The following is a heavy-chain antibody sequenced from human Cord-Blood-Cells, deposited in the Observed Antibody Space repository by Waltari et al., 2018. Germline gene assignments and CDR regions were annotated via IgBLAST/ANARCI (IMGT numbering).Heavy chain of an antibody. CDR1: GASGSSNSAP. Sequence: QVQLQQSGPGLVKPSQTLSLTCAIHGASGSSNSAPWNSIRQSPSRGLEWLGRTYYRSKWYNDYAVSVKSRITINPDTSKNQFSLQLNSVTPEDTAVYYCARDELVGGFNWFDPWGQGTLVTVSS. D-gene: IGHD6-6*01. CDR2: TYYRSKWYN. CDR3: ARDELVGGFNWFDP. J-gene: IGHJ5*02. V-gene: IGHV6-1*01.